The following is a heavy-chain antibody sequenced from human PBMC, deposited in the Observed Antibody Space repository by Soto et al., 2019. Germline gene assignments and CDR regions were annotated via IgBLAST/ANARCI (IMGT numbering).Heavy chain of an antibody. Sequence: QVQLVQSGGGVVQPGTSLRLSCVASGLTSNRKGMHWVRQAPGKGLEWVAVISNDGKSTNYADSVKGRFTISRDNSRNTLYLQMNSLRPEDTAVYYCAKGPRFDYLGTSGFYSWFDPWGQGTLVSVSS. CDR3: AKGPRFDYLGTSGFYSWFDP. D-gene: IGHD3-22*01. CDR2: ISNDGKST. CDR1: GLTSNRKG. V-gene: IGHV3-30*18. J-gene: IGHJ5*02.